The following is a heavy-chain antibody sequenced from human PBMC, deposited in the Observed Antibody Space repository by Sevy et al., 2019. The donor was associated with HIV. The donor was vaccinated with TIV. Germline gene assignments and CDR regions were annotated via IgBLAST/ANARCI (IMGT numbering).Heavy chain of an antibody. V-gene: IGHV3-30*18. CDR2: ISYDGNNK. Sequence: GGSLRLSCAASGFTFSNYGMHWVRQAPDKGLEWVAVISYDGNNKFYGGSVKGRFTISRDTSKNTLYLQMNSLRVEDTAVYYCAKDFTGYNGMDVWGQGTMVTVSS. CDR1: GFTFSNYG. D-gene: IGHD3-9*01. CDR3: AKDFTGYNGMDV. J-gene: IGHJ6*02.